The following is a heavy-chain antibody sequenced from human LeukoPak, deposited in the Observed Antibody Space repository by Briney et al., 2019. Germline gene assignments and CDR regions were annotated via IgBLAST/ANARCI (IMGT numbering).Heavy chain of an antibody. CDR1: GYTFTGYY. CDR3: ARGVPYDFWSGYYKGLVDY. J-gene: IGHJ4*02. V-gene: IGHV1-8*02. CDR2: INPNSGNT. Sequence: ASVKVSCKASGYTFTGYYMHWVRQAPGQGLEWMGWINPNSGNTGYAQKFQGRVTMTRNTSISTAYMELSSLRSEDTAVYYCARGVPYDFWSGYYKGLVDYWGQGTLVTVSS. D-gene: IGHD3-3*01.